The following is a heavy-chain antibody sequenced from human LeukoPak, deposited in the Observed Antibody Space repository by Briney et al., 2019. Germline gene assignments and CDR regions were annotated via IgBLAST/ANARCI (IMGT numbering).Heavy chain of an antibody. Sequence: SETLSLTCAVYGGSFSGYYWSWIRQPPGKGLEWIGYIYYSGSTNYNPSLKSRVTISVDTSKNQFSLKLSSVTAADTAVYYCARGSGLSPAAAPPYGMDVWGQGTTVTVSS. V-gene: IGHV4-59*01. J-gene: IGHJ6*02. CDR2: IYYSGST. CDR1: GGSFSGYY. D-gene: IGHD2-2*01. CDR3: ARGSGLSPAAAPPYGMDV.